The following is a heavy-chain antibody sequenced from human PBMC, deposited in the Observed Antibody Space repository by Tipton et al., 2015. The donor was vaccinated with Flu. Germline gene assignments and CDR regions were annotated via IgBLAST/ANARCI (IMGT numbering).Heavy chain of an antibody. CDR1: GGSISSYY. CDR2: IYYSGST. Sequence: TLSLTCTVSGGSISSYYWSWIRQPPGKGLGRIGYIYYSGSTNYNPSLKSRVTISVDTSKNQFSLKLSSVTAADTAVYYCARVRSGWSYYFDYWGQGTLVTVSS. D-gene: IGHD6-19*01. CDR3: ARVRSGWSYYFDY. J-gene: IGHJ4*02. V-gene: IGHV4-59*01.